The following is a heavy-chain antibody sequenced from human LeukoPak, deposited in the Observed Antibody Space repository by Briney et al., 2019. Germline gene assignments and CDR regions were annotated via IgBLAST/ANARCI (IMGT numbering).Heavy chain of an antibody. Sequence: PSETLSLTCTVSGGSISSSSYYWGWIRQPPGKGLEWIGSIYYSGSTYYNPSLRSRVTISVDTSKNQFSLKLSSVTAADTAVYYCARHNYGSGSYTPLWFDPWGQGTLVTVSS. CDR1: GGSISSSSYY. CDR3: ARHNYGSGSYTPLWFDP. CDR2: IYYSGST. V-gene: IGHV4-39*01. J-gene: IGHJ5*02. D-gene: IGHD3-10*01.